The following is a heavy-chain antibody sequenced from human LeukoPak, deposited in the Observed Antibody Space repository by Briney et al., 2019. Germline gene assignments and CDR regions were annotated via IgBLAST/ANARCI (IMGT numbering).Heavy chain of an antibody. CDR1: GGSINSDY. J-gene: IGHJ4*02. V-gene: IGHV4-59*08. CDR3: ARRKGESEYSSGWYYFDY. D-gene: IGHD6-19*01. CDR2: VYYSGST. Sequence: PSETLSLTCIVSGGSINSDYWIWIRQPPGKGLEWIGYVYYSGSTNYNPSLKSRVTISVDTSKNQFSLKLSSVTAADTAVYYCARRKGESEYSSGWYYFDYWGQGTLVTVSS.